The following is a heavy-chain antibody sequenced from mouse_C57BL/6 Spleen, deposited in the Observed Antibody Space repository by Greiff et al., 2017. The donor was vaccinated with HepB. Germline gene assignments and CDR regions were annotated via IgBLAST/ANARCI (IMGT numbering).Heavy chain of an antibody. V-gene: IGHV1-81*01. D-gene: IGHD1-1*02. J-gene: IGHJ3*01. CDR1: GYTFTSYG. CDR2: IYPRSGNT. Sequence: VHLVESGAELARPGASVKLSCKASGYTFTSYGISWVKQRTGQGLEWIGEIYPRSGNTYYNEKFKGKATLTADKSSSTAYMELRSLTSEDSAVYFCAREGYGPGGFAYWGQGTLVTVSA. CDR3: AREGYGPGGFAY.